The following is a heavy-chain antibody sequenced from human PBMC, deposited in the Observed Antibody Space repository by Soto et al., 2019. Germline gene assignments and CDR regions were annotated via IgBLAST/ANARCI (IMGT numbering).Heavy chain of an antibody. J-gene: IGHJ4*02. V-gene: IGHV1-69*06. Sequence: GSSVKVSCKASGGTFSSYAISWVRQAPGQGLDWIGGIIPIFGTANYAQKFQGRVTITADKSTSPAYMELSSLRSEDTAVYYCASGPYAFWSGYLGYWGQGTLVTVSS. CDR1: GGTFSSYA. CDR3: ASGPYAFWSGYLGY. CDR2: IIPIFGTA. D-gene: IGHD3-3*01.